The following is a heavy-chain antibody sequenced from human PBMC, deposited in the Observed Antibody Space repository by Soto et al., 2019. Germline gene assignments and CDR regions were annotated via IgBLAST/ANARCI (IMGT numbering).Heavy chain of an antibody. Sequence: SGPTLVNPTQTLTLTCTFSGFSLSTSGVGVGWIRQPPGKALEWLALIYWDDDKRYSPSLKSRLTITKDTSKNQVVLTMTNMDPVDTATYYCAHSYSGYDYGHYYYYMDVWGKGTTVTVSS. V-gene: IGHV2-5*02. J-gene: IGHJ6*03. CDR1: GFSLSTSGVG. CDR3: AHSYSGYDYGHYYYYMDV. D-gene: IGHD5-12*01. CDR2: IYWDDDK.